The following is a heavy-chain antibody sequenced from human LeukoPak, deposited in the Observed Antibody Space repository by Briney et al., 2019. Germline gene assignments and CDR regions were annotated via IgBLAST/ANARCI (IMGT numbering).Heavy chain of an antibody. J-gene: IGHJ4*02. CDR3: ARVIAPLSSYDSSGYYFDY. CDR2: IYSGGST. V-gene: IGHV3-53*01. CDR1: GFTVSSNY. D-gene: IGHD3-22*01. Sequence: GGSLRLSCAASGFTVSSNYMSWVRQAPGKGLEWVSVIYSGGSTYYADSVKGRFTISRDNSKNTLYLQMNSLRAEDTAVYYCARVIAPLSSYDSSGYYFDYWGQGTLVTVSS.